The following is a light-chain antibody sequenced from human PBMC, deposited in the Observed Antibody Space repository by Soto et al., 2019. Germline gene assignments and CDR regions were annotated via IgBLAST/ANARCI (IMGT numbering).Light chain of an antibody. CDR2: DVS. CDR3: CSYTSTSADVV. V-gene: IGLV2-14*01. CDR1: SSDVGGYNY. J-gene: IGLJ2*01. Sequence: QSALTQPASVSGSPGQSITISCTGTSSDVGGYNYVSWYQQHPGKAPKLMIYDVSNRPSGISDRFSGSKSGNTASRTISGLQPEDEADYYCCSYTSTSADVVFGGGTKLTVL.